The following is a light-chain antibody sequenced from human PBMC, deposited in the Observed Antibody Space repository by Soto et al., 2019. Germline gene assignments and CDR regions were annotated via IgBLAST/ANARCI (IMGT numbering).Light chain of an antibody. J-gene: IGKJ4*01. Sequence: EIVMTQSPATLSVSPGERATLSCRASQDVNIYLAWYQQKPGQAPRLLISGASTRATGIPARFSGSGSGTEFTLPISSLQSEHVAVYSCQQYGNWPLTFGGFTNVEIK. V-gene: IGKV3D-15*01. CDR2: GAS. CDR3: QQYGNWPLT. CDR1: QDVNIY.